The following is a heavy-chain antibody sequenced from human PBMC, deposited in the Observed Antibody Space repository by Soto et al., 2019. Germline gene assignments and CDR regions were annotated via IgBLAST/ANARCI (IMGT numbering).Heavy chain of an antibody. V-gene: IGHV3-30*18. D-gene: IGHD3-9*01. Sequence: GESLKISCAASGFTFSSYGMHWVRQAPGKGLEWVAVISYDGSNKYYADSVKGRFTISRDNSKNTLYLQMNSLRAEDTAVYYCAKTEGRYYDILTGYYDYWGQGTLVTVSS. CDR3: AKTEGRYYDILTGYYDY. J-gene: IGHJ4*02. CDR2: ISYDGSNK. CDR1: GFTFSSYG.